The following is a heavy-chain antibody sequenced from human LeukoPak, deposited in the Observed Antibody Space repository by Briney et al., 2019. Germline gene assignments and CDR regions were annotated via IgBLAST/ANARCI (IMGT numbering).Heavy chain of an antibody. CDR2: IRYDGSNK. CDR3: ARDGTLRYFDWFKGGLDY. J-gene: IGHJ4*02. Sequence: GGSLRLSCAASGFTFSSYGMHWVRQAPGKGLEWVAFIRYDGSNKYYADSVKGRFTISRDNSKNTLYLQMNSLRAEDTAVYYCARDGTLRYFDWFKGGLDYWGQGTLVTVSS. CDR1: GFTFSSYG. V-gene: IGHV3-30*02. D-gene: IGHD3-9*01.